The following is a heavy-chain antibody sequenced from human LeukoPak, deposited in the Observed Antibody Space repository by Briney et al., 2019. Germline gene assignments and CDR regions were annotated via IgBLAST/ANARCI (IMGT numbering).Heavy chain of an antibody. CDR3: ATTSGWELLIGVYDDY. D-gene: IGHD1-26*01. J-gene: IGHJ4*02. Sequence: SETLSLTCTVSGGSISSSSYYWGWIRQPPGKGLEWIGSIYYSGSTYYNPSLKSRVTISVDTSKNQFSLKLSSVTAADTAVYYCATTSGWELLIGVYDDYWGQGTLVTVSS. CDR1: GGSISSSSYY. V-gene: IGHV4-39*01. CDR2: IYYSGST.